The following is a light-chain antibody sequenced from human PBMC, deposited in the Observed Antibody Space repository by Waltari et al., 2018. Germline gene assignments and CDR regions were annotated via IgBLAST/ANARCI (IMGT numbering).Light chain of an antibody. Sequence: IVLTPSPGTLSLSPVERATLSCRASQSISKYLAWYQQKPGQAPRLLIFHASTRATGIPDRFSGSGSGTDFSLIISRLEPEDFVVYYCQKYESLPATFGQGTKVEIK. CDR1: QSISKY. CDR2: HAS. J-gene: IGKJ1*01. CDR3: QKYESLPAT. V-gene: IGKV3-20*01.